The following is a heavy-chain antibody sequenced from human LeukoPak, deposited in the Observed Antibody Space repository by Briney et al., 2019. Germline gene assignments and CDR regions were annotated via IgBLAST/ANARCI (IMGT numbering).Heavy chain of an antibody. D-gene: IGHD2-2*01. CDR2: ISWSGDRM. CDR1: GFTFEDHV. CDR3: AKDLGGSATTV. Sequence: GRSLRLSCAASGFTFEDHVLHWVRQAPGKGLEWVSSISWSGDRMGYADAVKGRFTISRDNAKNSLFLQMNSLRVEDTALYYCAKDLGGSATTVWGQGTLVTVSS. V-gene: IGHV3-9*01. J-gene: IGHJ4*02.